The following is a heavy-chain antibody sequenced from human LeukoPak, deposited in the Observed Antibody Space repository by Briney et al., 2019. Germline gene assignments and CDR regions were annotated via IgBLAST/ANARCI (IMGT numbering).Heavy chain of an antibody. V-gene: IGHV1-2*02. CDR3: ARDERYDSSGYPFDY. J-gene: IGHJ4*02. D-gene: IGHD3-22*01. Sequence: ASVKVSCKASGYTFTGYFMHWVRQAPGQGLEWMGWINPNSGGTNYAQKFQGRVTMTRDTSISTAYIELSRLRSDGTAVYYCARDERYDSSGYPFDYWGQGTLVTVSS. CDR1: GYTFTGYF. CDR2: INPNSGGT.